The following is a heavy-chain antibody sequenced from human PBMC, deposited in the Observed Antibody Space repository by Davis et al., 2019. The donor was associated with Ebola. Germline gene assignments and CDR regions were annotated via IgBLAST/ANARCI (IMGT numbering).Heavy chain of an antibody. J-gene: IGHJ4*02. CDR3: ARQGYSSGWSNFDY. D-gene: IGHD6-19*01. V-gene: IGHV4-61*08. Sequence: SETLSLTCTVSGVSFISRAYYWNWIRQPPGKGLEWLGYIYYSGSTDYSPSLRGRVTISLDTSKNQFSLRLSSVTAADTAVYYCARQGYSSGWSNFDYWGQGTLVTVSS. CDR1: GVSFISRAYY. CDR2: IYYSGST.